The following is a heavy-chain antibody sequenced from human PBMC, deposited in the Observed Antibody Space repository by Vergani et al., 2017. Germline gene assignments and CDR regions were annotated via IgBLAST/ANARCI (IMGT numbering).Heavy chain of an antibody. D-gene: IGHD3-22*01. V-gene: IGHV3-23*04. CDR3: AKARYYYDSSGYY. CDR2: ISGSGGST. CDR1: GFTFSDFW. J-gene: IGHJ4*02. Sequence: EVLLVESGGGLVQPGESLRLSCTASGFTFSDFWMTWVRQVPGKGLEWVSAISGSGGSTYYADSVKGRFTISRDNSKNTLYLQMNSLRAEDTAVYYCAKARYYYDSSGYYWGQGTLVTVSS.